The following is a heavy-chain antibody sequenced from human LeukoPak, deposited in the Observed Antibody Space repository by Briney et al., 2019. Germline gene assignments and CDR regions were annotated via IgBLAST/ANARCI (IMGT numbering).Heavy chain of an antibody. CDR1: GFTFSHHG. CDR3: ARDAQRGFDYSNSLRY. CDR2: IWSDGSNR. J-gene: IGHJ4*01. V-gene: IGHV3-33*01. D-gene: IGHD4-11*01. Sequence: PGRSLRLSCAASGFTFSHHGMHWVRQAPGKGLEWLAVIWSDGSNRFYAGPVMGRFTISRDNSRNTVFLQMNSLRAEDTAMYYCARDAQRGFDYSNSLRYWGHGTLVTVSS.